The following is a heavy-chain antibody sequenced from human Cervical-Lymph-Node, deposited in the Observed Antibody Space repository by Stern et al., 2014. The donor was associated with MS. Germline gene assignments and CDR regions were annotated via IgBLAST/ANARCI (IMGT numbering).Heavy chain of an antibody. V-gene: IGHV1-69*01. J-gene: IGHJ6*02. Sequence: VQLVESGAEVKKPGSSVKVSCKASGDTFNSYVISWVRQAPGQGLEWMGGIIPISGPADYAQKFQGRVTITADESTSTAYMELSSLTSDDTAVYYCARDYMVYSTNFYYGMDVWGQGTTVTVSS. CDR3: ARDYMVYSTNFYYGMDV. CDR1: GDTFNSYV. CDR2: IIPISGPA. D-gene: IGHD2-8*01.